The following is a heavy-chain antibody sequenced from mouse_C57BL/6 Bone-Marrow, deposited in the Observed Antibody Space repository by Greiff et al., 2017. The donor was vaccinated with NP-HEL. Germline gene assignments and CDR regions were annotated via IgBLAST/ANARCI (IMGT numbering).Heavy chain of an antibody. CDR1: GFTFSDYY. V-gene: IGHV5-12*01. D-gene: IGHD2-3*01. J-gene: IGHJ3*01. CDR2: ISNGGGST. Sequence: EVMLVESGGGLVQPGGSLKLSCAASGFTFSDYYMYWVRQTPEKRLEWVAYISNGGGSTYYPDTVKGRFTISRDNATNTLYLQRSRLKSEDTAMYYCARHLYDGYYGAYWGQGTLVTVSA. CDR3: ARHLYDGYYGAY.